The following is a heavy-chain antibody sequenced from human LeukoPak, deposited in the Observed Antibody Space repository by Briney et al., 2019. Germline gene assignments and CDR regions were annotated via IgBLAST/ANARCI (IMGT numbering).Heavy chain of an antibody. CDR1: GGSISSSSYY. CDR2: IYTSGST. Sequence: SETLSLACTVSGGSISSSSYYWSWIRQPAGKGLEWIGRIYTSGSTNYNPSLKSRVTISVDTSKNQFSLKLSSVTAADTAVYYCARTLHIAAADAPYYYYYYMDVWGKGTTVTVSS. D-gene: IGHD6-13*01. J-gene: IGHJ6*03. V-gene: IGHV4-61*02. CDR3: ARTLHIAAADAPYYYYYYMDV.